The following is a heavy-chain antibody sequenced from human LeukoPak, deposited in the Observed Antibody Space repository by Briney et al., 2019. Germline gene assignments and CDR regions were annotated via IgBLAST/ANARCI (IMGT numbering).Heavy chain of an antibody. CDR1: GFTFSSYS. J-gene: IGHJ5*02. CDR3: ARAAGVSDWFDP. D-gene: IGHD3-10*01. Sequence: GGSLRLSCAASGFTFSSYSMNWVRQAPGKGLEWVSSISSSSSYIYYADSVKGRFTISRDNAKNSLYLQMNSLRAEDTAVYYCARAAGVSDWFDPWGQGTLVTVSS. V-gene: IGHV3-21*01. CDR2: ISSSSSYI.